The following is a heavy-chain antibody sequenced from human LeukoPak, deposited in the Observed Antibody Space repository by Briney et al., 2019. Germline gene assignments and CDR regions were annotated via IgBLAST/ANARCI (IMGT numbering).Heavy chain of an antibody. Sequence: PSETLSLICTFSGRSISSSSYYWSWIRQPPGKGQEWIGSIYYSGSTYYNPSLKSRVTISVDTSKSQFALKLSSVTAADTAVYYCARQIGFITMVRGVTAEYFQHWGQGTLVTVSS. CDR2: IYYSGST. D-gene: IGHD3-10*01. CDR1: GRSISSSSYY. J-gene: IGHJ1*01. V-gene: IGHV4-39*01. CDR3: ARQIGFITMVRGVTAEYFQH.